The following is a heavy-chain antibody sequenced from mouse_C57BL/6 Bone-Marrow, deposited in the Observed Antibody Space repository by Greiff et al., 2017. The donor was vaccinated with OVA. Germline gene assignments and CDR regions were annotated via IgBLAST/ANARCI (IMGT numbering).Heavy chain of an antibody. D-gene: IGHD1-1*01. Sequence: EVKLVESGPELVKPGASVKIPCKASGYTFTDYNMDWVKQSHGKSLEWIGDINPNNGGTIYNQKFKGKATLTVDKSSSTAYMELRSLTSEDTAVYYCARRAFSTVVAPFNWEEFAYWGQGTLVTVSA. J-gene: IGHJ3*01. V-gene: IGHV1-18*01. CDR2: INPNNGGT. CDR3: ARRAFSTVVAPFNWEEFAY. CDR1: GYTFTDYN.